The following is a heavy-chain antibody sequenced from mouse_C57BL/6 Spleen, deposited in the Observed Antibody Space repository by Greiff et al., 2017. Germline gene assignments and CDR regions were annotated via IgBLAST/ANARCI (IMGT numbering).Heavy chain of an antibody. CDR1: GYAFSSSW. D-gene: IGHD3-2*02. J-gene: IGHJ4*01. V-gene: IGHV1-82*01. CDR2: IYPGDGDT. CDR3: ASLDSSGPYYAMDY. Sequence: VHLVESGPELVKPGASVKISCKASGYAFSSSWMNWVKQRPGKGLEWIGRIYPGDGDTNYNGKFKGKATLTADKSSSTAYMQLSSLTSEDSAVYFCASLDSSGPYYAMDYWGQGTSVTVSS.